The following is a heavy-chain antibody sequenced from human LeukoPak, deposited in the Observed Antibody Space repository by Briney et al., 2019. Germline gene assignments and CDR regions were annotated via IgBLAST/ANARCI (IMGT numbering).Heavy chain of an antibody. CDR1: GFTFSSYA. D-gene: IGHD2-2*01. CDR3: ARDPPQYQLLYYFDY. J-gene: IGHJ4*02. V-gene: IGHV3-30-3*01. Sequence: GGSLRLSCAASGFTFSSYAMHWVRQAPGKGLEWVAVISYDGSNKYYADSVKGRFTISRDSSKNTLYLQMNSLRAEDTAVYYCARDPPQYQLLYYFDYWGQGTLVTVSS. CDR2: ISYDGSNK.